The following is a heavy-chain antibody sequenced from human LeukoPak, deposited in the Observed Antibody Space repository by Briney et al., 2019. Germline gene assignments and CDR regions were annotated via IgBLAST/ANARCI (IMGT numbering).Heavy chain of an antibody. V-gene: IGHV1-2*02. Sequence: ASVTLSCPASEFTSSDFYINWVRQAPGQGLEWMGWINPYTADTIYTQSFKGRVTITWDASIGTGYVELTRLTSDDTALYYCATSAVPHTRDTWGQGTLVTVSS. J-gene: IGHJ5*02. CDR1: EFTSSDFY. CDR3: ATSAVPHTRDT. D-gene: IGHD2-2*01. CDR2: INPYTADT.